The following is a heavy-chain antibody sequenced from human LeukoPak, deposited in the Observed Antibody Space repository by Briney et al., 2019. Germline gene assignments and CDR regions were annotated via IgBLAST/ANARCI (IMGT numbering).Heavy chain of an antibody. CDR1: GFTSSSYG. D-gene: IGHD4-17*01. CDR3: AKDLRDYRYYFDY. V-gene: IGHV3-33*06. Sequence: GGSLRLSCAASGFTSSSYGMHWVRQAPGKGLEWVAVIWYDGSNKYYADSVKGRFTISRDNSKNTLYLQMNSLRAEDTAVYYCAKDLRDYRYYFDYWGQGTLVTVSS. J-gene: IGHJ4*02. CDR2: IWYDGSNK.